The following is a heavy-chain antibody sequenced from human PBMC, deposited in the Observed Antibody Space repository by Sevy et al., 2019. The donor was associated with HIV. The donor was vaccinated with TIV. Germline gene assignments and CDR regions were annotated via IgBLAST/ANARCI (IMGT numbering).Heavy chain of an antibody. J-gene: IGHJ5*02. V-gene: IGHV3-15*01. Sequence: GGSLRLSCAASGFTFSNAWMSWVRQAPGKGLEWVGRIKSKTDGGTTDYAAPVKGRFTISRDGSKNTLYLQMNSLKTEDTAVYYCTTEQEYYDFWSGPNPGNWFDPWGQGTLVTVSS. D-gene: IGHD3-3*01. CDR2: IKSKTDGGTT. CDR1: GFTFSNAW. CDR3: TTEQEYYDFWSGPNPGNWFDP.